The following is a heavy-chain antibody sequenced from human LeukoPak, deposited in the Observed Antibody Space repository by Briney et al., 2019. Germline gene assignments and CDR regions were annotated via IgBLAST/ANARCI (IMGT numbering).Heavy chain of an antibody. J-gene: IGHJ4*02. V-gene: IGHV3-74*01. D-gene: IGHD2-21*02. CDR3: ARDVYCGGDCYRIFDY. Sequence: GGSLRLSCAASGFSVSSNYMSWVRQAPGKGLVWVSRINSDGSSTSYADSVKGRFTISRDNAKNTLYLQMNSLRAEDTAVYYCARDVYCGGDCYRIFDYWGQGTLVTVSS. CDR1: GFSVSSNY. CDR2: INSDGSST.